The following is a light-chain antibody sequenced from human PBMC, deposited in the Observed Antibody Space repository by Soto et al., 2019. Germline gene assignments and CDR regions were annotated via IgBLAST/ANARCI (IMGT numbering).Light chain of an antibody. CDR1: SSNIRAGYD. V-gene: IGLV1-40*01. J-gene: IGLJ2*01. Sequence: QSVLTQPPSVSGAPGQRVTISCTGSSSNIRAGYDVHWYQQLPGTAPKLLIYGNNNRPSGVPDRFSGSKSGTSASLAITGLQAEDEADYYCQSYDSSPHVLFGGGTKLTVL. CDR3: QSYDSSPHVL. CDR2: GNN.